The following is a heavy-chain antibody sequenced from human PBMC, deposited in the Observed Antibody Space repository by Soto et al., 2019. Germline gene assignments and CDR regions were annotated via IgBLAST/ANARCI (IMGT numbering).Heavy chain of an antibody. Sequence: PSETLSLTCTVSDGSISTSSYYWGWIRQSPGKGLEWIGTIFYTGRTYYNPSLESRVTLSVDTSKNQFSLHLTSVIAADTAVYYCTRHHPHHYDSSGYFDYWGQGALVTVPQ. D-gene: IGHD3-22*01. CDR2: IFYTGRT. CDR3: TRHHPHHYDSSGYFDY. CDR1: DGSISTSSYY. J-gene: IGHJ4*02. V-gene: IGHV4-39*01.